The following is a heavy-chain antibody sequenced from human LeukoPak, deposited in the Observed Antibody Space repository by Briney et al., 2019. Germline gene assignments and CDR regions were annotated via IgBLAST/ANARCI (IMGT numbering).Heavy chain of an antibody. CDR3: ATDRNSGKYYDY. D-gene: IGHD1-26*01. Sequence: GGSLRLSCAASGFTFSSYGMHWVRQAPGKGLEWVAVIWYDGSNQYYLDSVKGRFTVSRDNAKNTLYLQMNSLRAEDTAVYYCATDRNSGKYYDYWGQGTLVTVSS. CDR2: IWYDGSNQ. J-gene: IGHJ4*02. CDR1: GFTFSSYG. V-gene: IGHV3-33*08.